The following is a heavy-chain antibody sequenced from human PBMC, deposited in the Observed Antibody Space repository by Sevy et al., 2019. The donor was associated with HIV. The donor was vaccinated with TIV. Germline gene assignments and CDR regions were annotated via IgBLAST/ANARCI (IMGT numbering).Heavy chain of an antibody. J-gene: IGHJ4*02. CDR2: INPGGGST. Sequence: ASVKVSCKESGYTFTMYYIHWVRQAPGQGLEWMGVINPGGGSTSHAEKFQGRLNMTRDTSTSTVYMDLSSLRSEDTALYYCVRFSGGFPMSPADHWGQGTLVTVSS. V-gene: IGHV1-46*01. D-gene: IGHD1-26*01. CDR1: GYTFTMYY. CDR3: VRFSGGFPMSPADH.